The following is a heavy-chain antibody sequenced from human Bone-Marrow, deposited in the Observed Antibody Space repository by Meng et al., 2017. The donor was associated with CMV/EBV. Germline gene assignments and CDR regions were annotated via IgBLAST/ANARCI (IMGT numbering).Heavy chain of an antibody. Sequence: GESLKISCAASGFTFSSYWMHWVRQAPGKGLVWVSRINSDGSSRSYADSVKGRFTISRDNAKNTLYLQMNSLRAEDTAVYYCARTIDFWSGYNNWGIYFDYWGQGTLVTVSS. J-gene: IGHJ4*02. D-gene: IGHD3-3*01. CDR3: ARTIDFWSGYNNWGIYFDY. CDR2: INSDGSSR. V-gene: IGHV3-74*01. CDR1: GFTFSSYW.